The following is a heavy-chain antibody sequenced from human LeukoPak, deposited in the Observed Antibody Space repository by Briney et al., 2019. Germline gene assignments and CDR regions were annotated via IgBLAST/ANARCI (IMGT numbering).Heavy chain of an antibody. CDR3: AREVAVIRGIRNSFDS. J-gene: IGHJ5*01. V-gene: IGHV6-1*01. D-gene: IGHD3-10*01. CDR1: GDSVSRNVAA. Sequence: SQTLSLTCVISGDSVSRNVAAWSWTRQSPSRGLEWLGRTLYRCEWWADSAPSVSSRITINRDTSKNQFSLHLDSVTPEDTAVYYCAREVAVIRGIRNSFDSWGPGILVTVSA. CDR2: TLYRCEWWA.